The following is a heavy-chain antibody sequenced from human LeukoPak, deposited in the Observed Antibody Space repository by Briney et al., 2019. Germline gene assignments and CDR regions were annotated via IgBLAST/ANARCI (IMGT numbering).Heavy chain of an antibody. J-gene: IGHJ5*02. CDR3: ARVLSIAARRRWYNWFDP. CDR2: IYYSGST. CDR1: GGSISSYY. D-gene: IGHD6-6*01. Sequence: SETLSLTCTVSGGSISSYYWSWIRQPPGKGLEWIGYIYYSGSTNYNPSLKSRVTISVDTSKNQFSLKLSSVTAADTAVYYCARVLSIAARRRWYNWFDPWGQGTLVTVSS. V-gene: IGHV4-59*12.